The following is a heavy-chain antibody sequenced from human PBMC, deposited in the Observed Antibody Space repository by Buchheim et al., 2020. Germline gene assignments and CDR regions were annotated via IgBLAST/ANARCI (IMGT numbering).Heavy chain of an antibody. V-gene: IGHV4-59*01. CDR3: ARTFYYDFWSGYYGYWYFDL. J-gene: IGHJ2*01. D-gene: IGHD3-3*01. Sequence: QVQLQESGPGLVKPSETLSLTCTVSGGSISSYYWSWIRQPPGKGLEWIGYIYYSGSTNYNPSLKSRVTISVDTSKNQFSLKLSSVTAADTAVYYCARTFYYDFWSGYYGYWYFDLWGRGTL. CDR2: IYYSGST. CDR1: GGSISSYY.